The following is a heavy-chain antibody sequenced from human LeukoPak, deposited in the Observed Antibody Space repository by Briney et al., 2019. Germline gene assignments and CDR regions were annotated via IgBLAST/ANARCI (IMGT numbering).Heavy chain of an antibody. D-gene: IGHD3-10*01. CDR2: INHSGST. CDR3: ARLPYYYGSGSYYNFPRYFDY. V-gene: IGHV4-34*01. CDR1: GFTFSSYA. J-gene: IGHJ4*02. Sequence: GSLRLSCAASGFTFSSYAMSWVRQAPGKGLEWIGEINHSGSTNYNPSLKSRVTISVDTSKNQFSLKLSSVTAADTAVYYCARLPYYYGSGSYYNFPRYFDYWGQGTLVTVSS.